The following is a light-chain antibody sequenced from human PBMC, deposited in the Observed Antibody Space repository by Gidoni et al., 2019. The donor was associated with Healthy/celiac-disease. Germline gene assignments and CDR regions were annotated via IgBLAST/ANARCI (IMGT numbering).Light chain of an antibody. CDR2: AAS. Sequence: DIQITQSPSSLSASVGDRVTITCRASQSISSYLNWYQQKPGKDPKLLIYAASSLQSGVPSRFSGSGSGTDFTLTISSLQPEDFATYYCQQSYSTPPTFGQGTKLEIK. CDR3: QQSYSTPPT. J-gene: IGKJ2*01. V-gene: IGKV1-39*01. CDR1: QSISSY.